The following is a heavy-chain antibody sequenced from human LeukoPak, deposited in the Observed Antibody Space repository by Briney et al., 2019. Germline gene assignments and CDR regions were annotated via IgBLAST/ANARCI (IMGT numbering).Heavy chain of an antibody. Sequence: SVKVSCEASGGTFSSYAISWVRQAPGQGLEWMGGIIPIFGTVNYAQKFQGRVTITADKSTSTAYMELSSLRSEDTAVYFCARSLFRFLEWSYRSYYYYYMDVWGKGTTVTVSS. J-gene: IGHJ6*03. CDR2: IIPIFGTV. CDR3: ARSLFRFLEWSYRSYYYYYMDV. D-gene: IGHD3-3*01. CDR1: GGTFSSYA. V-gene: IGHV1-69*06.